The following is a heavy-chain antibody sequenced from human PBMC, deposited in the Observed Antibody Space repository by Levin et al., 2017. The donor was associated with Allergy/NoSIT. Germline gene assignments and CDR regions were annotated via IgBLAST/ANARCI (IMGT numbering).Heavy chain of an antibody. CDR2: IRSKAYGGTT. CDR3: TTRAGGLDFWSPINSYYYGMDV. V-gene: IGHV3-49*04. D-gene: IGHD3-3*01. CDR1: GFTFGDYA. J-gene: IGHJ6*02. Sequence: GGSLRLSCTASGFTFGDYAMSWVRQAPGKGLEWVGFIRSKAYGGTTEYAASVKGRFTISRDDSKSIAYLQMNSLKTEDTAVYYCTTRAGGLDFWSPINSYYYGMDVWGQGTTVTVSS.